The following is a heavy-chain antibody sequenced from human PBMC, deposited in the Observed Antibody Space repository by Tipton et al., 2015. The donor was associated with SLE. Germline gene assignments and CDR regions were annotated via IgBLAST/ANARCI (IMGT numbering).Heavy chain of an antibody. CDR3: ARAHDITFFDS. V-gene: IGHV4-59*01. CDR2: IYYIGRT. D-gene: IGHD3-10*01. J-gene: IGHJ4*02. Sequence: LRLSCSVSGDAISSNYWNWIRQPPGKGLEWIGYIYYIGRTSYNPSPDTERTNYNPSLESRVTMSIDTSKNQFSLKLSAVTAADTDVYYCARAHDITFFDSWGQGTLVTVSS. CDR1: GDAISSNY.